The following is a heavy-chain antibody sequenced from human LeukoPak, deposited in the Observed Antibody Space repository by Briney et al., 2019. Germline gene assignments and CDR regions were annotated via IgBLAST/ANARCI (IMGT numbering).Heavy chain of an antibody. V-gene: IGHV1-46*01. CDR2: INPSGGST. CDR3: ARAFYGDYVESSFDY. CDR1: GYTFTSYY. J-gene: IGHJ4*02. Sequence: GASVKVCCKASGYTFTSYYMHWVRQAPGQGLEWMGIINPSGGSTSYAQKFQGRVTMTRDTSTSTVYMELSSLRSEDTAVYYCARAFYGDYVESSFDYWGQGTLVTVSS. D-gene: IGHD4-17*01.